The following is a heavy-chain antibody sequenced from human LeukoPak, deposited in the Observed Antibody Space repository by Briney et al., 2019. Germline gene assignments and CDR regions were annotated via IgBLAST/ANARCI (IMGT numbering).Heavy chain of an antibody. Sequence: SETLSLTCTVSGGSISSYYWSWIRQPPGKGLEWIGYIYYSGSTHYNPSLKSRVTISRDTSKNQFSLKLSSVTAADTAVYYCARGVVPAATAEYYFDYWGQGTLVTVSS. J-gene: IGHJ4*02. CDR3: ARGVVPAATAEYYFDY. CDR2: IYYSGST. V-gene: IGHV4-59*12. CDR1: GGSISSYY. D-gene: IGHD2-2*01.